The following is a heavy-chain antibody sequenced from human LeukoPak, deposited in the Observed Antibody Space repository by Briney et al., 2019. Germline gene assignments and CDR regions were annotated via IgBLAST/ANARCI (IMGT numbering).Heavy chain of an antibody. D-gene: IGHD5-18*01. CDR3: TTVFSGGYSYGSYFDY. J-gene: IGHJ4*02. CDR1: GFTFSNAW. CDR2: IKGKTDGGTT. Sequence: PGGSLRLSCAASGFTFSNAWMSWVRQAPGKGLEWVARIKGKTDGGTTDYAAPVKGRFTISRDDSKNTLYLQMNSLKTEDTAVYYCTTVFSGGYSYGSYFDYWGQGTLVTVSS. V-gene: IGHV3-15*01.